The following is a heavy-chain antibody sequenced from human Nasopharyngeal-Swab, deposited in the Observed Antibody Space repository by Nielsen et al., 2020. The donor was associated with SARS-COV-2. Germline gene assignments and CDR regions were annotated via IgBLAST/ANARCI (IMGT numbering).Heavy chain of an antibody. CDR2: IYYSGST. J-gene: IGHJ3*02. D-gene: IGHD3-22*01. V-gene: IGHV4-30-4*01. CDR3: ARARITMIVVVNAFDI. Sequence: SETLSLTCTVSGGSISSGDYYWIWILQPPGKGLEWIGYIYYSGSTYYNPSLKSRVTISVDTSKNQFSLKLSSVTAADTAVYYCARARITMIVVVNAFDIWGQGTMVTVSS. CDR1: GGSISSGDYY.